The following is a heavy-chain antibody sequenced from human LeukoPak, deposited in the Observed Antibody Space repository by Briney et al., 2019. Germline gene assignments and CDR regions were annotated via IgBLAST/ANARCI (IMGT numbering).Heavy chain of an antibody. Sequence: ASVKVSCKASGGTFSSYTISWVRQAPGQGLEWMGRIIPILGIANYAQKFQGRVTITADKSTSTAYMELSSLRSEDTAVYYCASGRDGYTDYFDYWGQGTLVTVSS. D-gene: IGHD5-24*01. V-gene: IGHV1-69*02. CDR2: IIPILGIA. J-gene: IGHJ4*02. CDR3: ASGRDGYTDYFDY. CDR1: GGTFSSYT.